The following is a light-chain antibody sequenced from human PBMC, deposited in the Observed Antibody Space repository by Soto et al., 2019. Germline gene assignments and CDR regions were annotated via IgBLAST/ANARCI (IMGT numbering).Light chain of an antibody. CDR1: QAIRND. J-gene: IGKJ2*03. CDR3: LYDALFPYS. CDR2: GIS. V-gene: IGKV1-6*01. Sequence: AIQMTQSPSPLSASVGDAVTFTCRASQAIRNDFGWFQQRPGKPPKLLIYGISIFQTGVPSRFSGSGSGADFTLTSSGLQPEDFATYYCLYDALFPYSFGQGTRLEI.